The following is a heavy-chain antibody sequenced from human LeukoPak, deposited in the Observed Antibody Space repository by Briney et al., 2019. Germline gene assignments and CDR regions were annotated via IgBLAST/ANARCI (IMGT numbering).Heavy chain of an antibody. V-gene: IGHV4-31*03. CDR3: ARWVVVTAIADY. D-gene: IGHD2-21*02. CDR2: IYYSGST. J-gene: IGHJ4*02. CDR1: GGSISSGGYY. Sequence: PSETLSLTCTVSGGSISSGGYYWSWIRQHPGKGLEWIGYIYYSGSTYYNPSLKSRVTISVDTSKNQFSLKLSSVTAADTAVYYCARWVVVTAIADYWGQGTLVTVSS.